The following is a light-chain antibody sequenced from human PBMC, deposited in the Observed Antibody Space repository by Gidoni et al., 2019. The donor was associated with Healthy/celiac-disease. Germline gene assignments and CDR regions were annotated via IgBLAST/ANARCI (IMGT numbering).Light chain of an antibody. CDR1: SSNIGSNT. Sequence: VTVSCSGSSSNIGSNTVNWYQQLPRTAPKLLIYSNNQRPSGVPDRVSGSKSGTSASLAFSGLQSEDEADYYCAAWDDSLNGNWVFGGGTKLTVL. CDR3: AAWDDSLNGNWV. J-gene: IGLJ3*02. V-gene: IGLV1-44*01. CDR2: SNN.